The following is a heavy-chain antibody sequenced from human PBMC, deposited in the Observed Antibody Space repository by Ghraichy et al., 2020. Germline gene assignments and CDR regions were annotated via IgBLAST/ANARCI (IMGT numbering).Heavy chain of an antibody. V-gene: IGHV3-48*02. Sequence: GGSLRLSCAASGFTFSTYPMNWVRQAPGKGLEWISYISTTGTTIFYADSVKGRVTISRDHAKNSLYLQMNSLSDEDKAVYYCARGYFYGSGTGSYSDDWGQGTLVTVSS. CDR2: ISTTGTTI. CDR1: GFTFSTYP. J-gene: IGHJ4*02. D-gene: IGHD3-10*01. CDR3: ARGYFYGSGTGSYSDD.